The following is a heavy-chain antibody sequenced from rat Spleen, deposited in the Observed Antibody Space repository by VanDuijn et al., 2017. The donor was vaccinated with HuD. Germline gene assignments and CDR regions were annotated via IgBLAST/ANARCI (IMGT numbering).Heavy chain of an antibody. CDR3: ANLNNYYFDY. V-gene: IGHV5-25*01. CDR1: GFTFSSFA. CDR2: ITSGGSNT. D-gene: IGHD1-10*01. J-gene: IGHJ2*01. Sequence: EVQLVESGGGLVQPGRSLKLSCAASGFTFSSFAMAWVRQAPKKGLEWVATITSGGSNTYYPDSVKGRFTISRDNAKSTLYLQMDSLRSEDTATYYCANLNNYYFDYWGQGVMVTVSS.